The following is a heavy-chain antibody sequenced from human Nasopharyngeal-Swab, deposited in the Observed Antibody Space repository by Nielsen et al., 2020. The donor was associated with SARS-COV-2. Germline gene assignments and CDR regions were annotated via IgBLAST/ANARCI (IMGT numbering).Heavy chain of an antibody. CDR2: INHRGST. D-gene: IGHD2-2*01. CDR1: GGSFSGYY. J-gene: IGHJ6*02. V-gene: IGHV4-34*01. CDR3: AGVLCSSTSCYGVGNYYYGMDV. Sequence: SETLSLTCAVYGGSFSGYYWSWIRQPPGQGLEWIGEINHRGSTNYHPSLKSRVIISVDTSKNQFSLKLSSVTAADTAVYYCAGVLCSSTSCYGVGNYYYGMDVWGQGTTVTVSS.